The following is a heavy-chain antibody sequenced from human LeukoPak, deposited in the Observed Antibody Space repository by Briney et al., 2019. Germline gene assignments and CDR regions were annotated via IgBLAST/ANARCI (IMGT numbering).Heavy chain of an antibody. CDR2: IYHSGST. J-gene: IGHJ4*02. CDR1: GGSISSSNW. CDR3: ARYGDYLDY. D-gene: IGHD4-17*01. V-gene: IGHV4-4*02. Sequence: SETLSLTCAVSGGSISSSNWWSWVRQPPGKGLEWIGEIYHSGSTNYNPSLKGRVTISVDTSKNNFSLNLSSVTAADTAIYYCARYGDYLDYWGQGILVTVSS.